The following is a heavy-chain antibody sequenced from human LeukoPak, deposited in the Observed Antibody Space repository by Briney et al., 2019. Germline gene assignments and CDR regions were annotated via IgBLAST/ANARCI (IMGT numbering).Heavy chain of an antibody. D-gene: IGHD4-23*01. CDR3: AREGYGGNVVYYYYMDV. V-gene: IGHV4-59*12. CDR2: IYYSGST. CDR1: GDSISSYY. Sequence: PSETLSLTCTVSGDSISSYYWSWIRQPPGKGLEWVGYIYYSGSTSYNPSLKSRVTISIDTSKNQFSLKLSSVTAADTAVYYCAREGYGGNVVYYYYMDVWGKGTTVTVSS. J-gene: IGHJ6*03.